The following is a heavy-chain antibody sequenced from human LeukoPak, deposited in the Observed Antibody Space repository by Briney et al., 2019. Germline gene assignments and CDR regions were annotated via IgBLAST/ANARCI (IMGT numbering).Heavy chain of an antibody. CDR2: IIPILGIA. CDR3: ARDPTGSSGWFLEDYGMDV. J-gene: IGHJ6*02. D-gene: IGHD6-19*01. Sequence: SVKVSCKASGGTFSSYAISWVRQAPGQGLEWMGRIIPILGIANYAQKFQGRVTITADKSTSTAYMELSSLRSEDTAVYYCARDPTGSSGWFLEDYGMDVWGQGTTVTVSS. CDR1: GGTFSSYA. V-gene: IGHV1-69*04.